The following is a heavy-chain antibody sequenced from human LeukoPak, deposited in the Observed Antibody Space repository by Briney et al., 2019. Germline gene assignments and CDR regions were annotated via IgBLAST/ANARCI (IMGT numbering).Heavy chain of an antibody. D-gene: IGHD3-10*01. CDR2: INAGNGNT. Sequence: ASVKVSFKASGYTFTSYAMHWVRQAPGQRLEWMGWINAGNGNTKYSQKFQGRVTITRDTSASTAYMELSSLRSEDTAVYYCALQGVRGVSYYFDYWGQGTLVTVSS. J-gene: IGHJ4*02. CDR3: ALQGVRGVSYYFDY. CDR1: GYTFTSYA. V-gene: IGHV1-3*01.